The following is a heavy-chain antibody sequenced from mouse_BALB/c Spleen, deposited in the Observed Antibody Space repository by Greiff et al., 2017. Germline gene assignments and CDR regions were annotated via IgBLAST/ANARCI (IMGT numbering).Heavy chain of an antibody. V-gene: IGHV1-37*01. CDR2: IKPYNGDT. CDR3: GRSGYYGSSSLFDY. CDR1: GYSFTGYF. J-gene: IGHJ2*01. D-gene: IGHD1-1*01. Sequence: VQLQQSGPELVKPGASVKISCKASGYSFTGYFMNWVKQSHGKRLEWIGRIKPYNGDTFYTPKFKGKATWTVDKSSSTAHMELLSLTSEDSAVYYCGRSGYYGSSSLFDYWGQGTTLTVSS.